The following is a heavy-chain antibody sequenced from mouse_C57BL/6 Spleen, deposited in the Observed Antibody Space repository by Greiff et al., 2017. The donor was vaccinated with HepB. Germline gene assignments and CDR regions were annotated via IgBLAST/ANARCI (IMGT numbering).Heavy chain of an antibody. CDR3: ARGAYDYFLFDY. D-gene: IGHD2-4*01. CDR2: IHPNSGST. J-gene: IGHJ2*01. CDR1: GYTFTSYW. Sequence: VKLQQPGAELVKPGASVKLSCKASGYTFTSYWMHWVKQRPGQGLEWIGMIHPNSGSTNYNEKFKSKATLTVDKSSSTAYMQLSSLTSEDSAVYYCARGAYDYFLFDYWGQGTTLTVSS. V-gene: IGHV1-64*01.